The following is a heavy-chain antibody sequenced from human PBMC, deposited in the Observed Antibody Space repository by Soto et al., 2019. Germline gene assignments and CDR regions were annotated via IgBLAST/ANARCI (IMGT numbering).Heavy chain of an antibody. J-gene: IGHJ4*02. Sequence: ASVKVSCEASGCTFTGYFIHWVRQAPGQGLEWVGYINPNSGATKYAPRFQGRVTMTSDTSIRTAYMDLSNLRSDDTAVYYPLDYWGQGTLVTVSS. CDR2: INPNSGAT. CDR1: GCTFTGYF. CDR3: LDY. V-gene: IGHV1-2*02.